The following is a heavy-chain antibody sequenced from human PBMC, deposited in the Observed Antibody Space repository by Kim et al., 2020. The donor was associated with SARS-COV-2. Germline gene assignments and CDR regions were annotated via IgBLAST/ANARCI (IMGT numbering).Heavy chain of an antibody. CDR2: FDPEDGET. D-gene: IGHD3-16*02. CDR1: GYTLTELS. CDR3: AAYYDYVWGSYRQKGGLDY. V-gene: IGHV1-24*01. J-gene: IGHJ4*02. Sequence: ASVEVSCKVSGYTLTELSMHWVRQAPGKGLEWMGGFDPEDGETIYAQKFQGRVTMTEDTFTDTAYMELSSLRSEDTAVYYCAAYYDYVWGSYRQKGGLDYWGQGTLVTVSS.